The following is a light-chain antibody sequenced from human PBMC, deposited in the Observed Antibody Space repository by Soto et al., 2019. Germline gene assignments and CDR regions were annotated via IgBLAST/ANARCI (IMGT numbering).Light chain of an antibody. J-gene: IGKJ3*01. CDR1: QSFSGRY. CDR2: GAS. CDR3: QQRARWPST. Sequence: EIVLTHSPDTLSSSPWDIATLSCRASQSFSGRYLAWYQQKPGPAPRLLIFGASSRAAGIPDRFSGSGSGTDFTLSVSRLEPEDFAVYYCQQRARWPSTFGPGTKVDIK. V-gene: IGKV3D-20*02.